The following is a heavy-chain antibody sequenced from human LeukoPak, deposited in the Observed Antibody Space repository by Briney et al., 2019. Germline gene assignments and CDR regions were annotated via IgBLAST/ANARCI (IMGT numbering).Heavy chain of an antibody. CDR2: MNPNSGNT. D-gene: IGHD6-13*01. Sequence: ASVKVSCKASGYTFTSYDINWVRQATGQGLEWMGWMNPNSGNTGYAQKFQGRVTMTRNTSISTAYMELSSLRSEDTAVYYCARSRAAATKKRGYYYYYMDVWGKGTTVTVSS. CDR1: GYTFTSYD. CDR3: ARSRAAATKKRGYYYYYMDV. J-gene: IGHJ6*03. V-gene: IGHV1-8*01.